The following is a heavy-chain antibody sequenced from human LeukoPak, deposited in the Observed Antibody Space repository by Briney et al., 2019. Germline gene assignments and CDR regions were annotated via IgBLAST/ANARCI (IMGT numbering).Heavy chain of an antibody. Sequence: GESLKISCNSSGYIYTSYWIGWVRQMPGKGLEWMGIIYPGDSDTRYSPSFQGQVTISADKSISTAYLQWSSLKASDTAMYYCARLYYYDSSGATGDYWGQGTLVTVSS. D-gene: IGHD3-22*01. V-gene: IGHV5-51*01. CDR3: ARLYYYDSSGATGDY. J-gene: IGHJ4*02. CDR1: GYIYTSYW. CDR2: IYPGDSDT.